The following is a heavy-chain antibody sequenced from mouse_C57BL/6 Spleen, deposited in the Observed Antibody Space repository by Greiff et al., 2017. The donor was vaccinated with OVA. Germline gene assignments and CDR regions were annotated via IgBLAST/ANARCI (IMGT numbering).Heavy chain of an antibody. CDR3: ARWDYYGSSLDY. CDR1: GYSFTGYY. CDR2: INPSTGGT. Sequence: VQLQQSGPELVKPGASVKISCKASGYSFTGYYMNWVKQSPEKSLEWIGEINPSTGGTTYNQKFKAKATLTVDKSSSTAYMQLKSLTSEYSAVYYCARWDYYGSSLDYWGQGTTLTVSS. D-gene: IGHD1-1*01. J-gene: IGHJ2*01. V-gene: IGHV1-42*01.